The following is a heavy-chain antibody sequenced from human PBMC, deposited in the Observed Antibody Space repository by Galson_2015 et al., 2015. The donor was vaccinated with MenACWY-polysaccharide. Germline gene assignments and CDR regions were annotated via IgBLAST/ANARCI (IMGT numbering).Heavy chain of an antibody. J-gene: IGHJ1*01. CDR3: AKEGGPGGRLQWH. CDR1: GYTFTVSV. Sequence: SVKVSCKASGYTFTVSVIHWLRQAPGQAPEWVGRIFPQSGGAHYAQKFEGKVTMTRDTSIPTAYLEVLSLTSDDTAVYYCAKEGGPGGRLQWHWGQGTLVTVSS. D-gene: IGHD4-23*01. V-gene: IGHV1-2*06. CDR2: IFPQSGGA.